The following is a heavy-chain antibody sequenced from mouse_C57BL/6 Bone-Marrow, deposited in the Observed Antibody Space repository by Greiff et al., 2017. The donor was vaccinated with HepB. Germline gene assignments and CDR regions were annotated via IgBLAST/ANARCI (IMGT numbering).Heavy chain of an antibody. Sequence: VQLQQSGPELVKPGASVKISCKASGYTFTDYYMNWVKQSHGKSLEWIGDINPNNGGTSYNQKFKGKATLTVDKSSSTAYMELRSLTSEDSAVYYCARRVYGSLLYYYAMDYWGQGTSVTVSS. D-gene: IGHD1-1*01. J-gene: IGHJ4*01. CDR2: INPNNGGT. CDR3: ARRVYGSLLYYYAMDY. V-gene: IGHV1-26*01. CDR1: GYTFTDYY.